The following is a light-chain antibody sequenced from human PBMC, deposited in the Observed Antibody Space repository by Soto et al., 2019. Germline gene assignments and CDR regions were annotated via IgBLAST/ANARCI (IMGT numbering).Light chain of an antibody. CDR1: SSDVGGYNY. CDR3: SSYAGSNNFNVV. CDR2: EVS. V-gene: IGLV2-14*01. Sequence: QSALTQPASVSGSPGQSITISCTGTSSDVGGYNYVSWYQQHPGKAPKLMIYEVSYRPSGVSDRFSGSKSGNTASLTVSGLQAEDEADYYCSSYAGSNNFNVVFGGGTKVTVL. J-gene: IGLJ2*01.